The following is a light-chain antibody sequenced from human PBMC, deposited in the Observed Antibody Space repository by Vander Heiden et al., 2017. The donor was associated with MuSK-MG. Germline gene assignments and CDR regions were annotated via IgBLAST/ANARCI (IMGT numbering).Light chain of an antibody. V-gene: IGLV2-23*02. CDR3: CSYAGSSTFM. CDR1: SSDVGSYTL. J-gene: IGLJ3*02. CDR2: EVT. Sequence: QSVLTQPASVSGSPGQSITISCNGTSSDVGSYTLLSWYQQHPDKAPKLLIHEVTKRPSGVSNRFSGSKSGNTASLTISGLQAEDEADYYCCSYAGSSTFMFGGGTRLTVL.